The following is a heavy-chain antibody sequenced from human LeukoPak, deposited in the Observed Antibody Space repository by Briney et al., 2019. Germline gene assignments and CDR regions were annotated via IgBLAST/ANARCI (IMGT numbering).Heavy chain of an antibody. CDR2: IFYIGST. Sequence: SETLSLTCAVYGGSFSGYYWSWIRQPPGKGRDGMGGIFYIGSTSYNPSLKSRVTISVDTSKNQFSLKLSSVTAADTAVYYCARHLLSSFYYYDSSFGSPYDAFDIWGQGTMVTVSS. CDR1: GGSFSGYY. D-gene: IGHD3-22*01. V-gene: IGHV4-34*12. CDR3: ARHLLSSFYYYDSSFGSPYDAFDI. J-gene: IGHJ3*02.